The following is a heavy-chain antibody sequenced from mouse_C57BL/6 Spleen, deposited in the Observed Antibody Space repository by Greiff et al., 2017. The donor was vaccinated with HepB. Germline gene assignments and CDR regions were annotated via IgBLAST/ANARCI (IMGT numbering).Heavy chain of an antibody. CDR3: ARRLYDVYAMDY. CDR2: INPNNGGT. V-gene: IGHV1-18*01. J-gene: IGHJ4*01. Sequence: EVQLQQSGPELVKPGASVKIPCKASGYTFTDYNMDWVKQSHGKSLEWIGDINPNNGGTIYNQKFKGKATLTVDKSSSTAYMERRSLTSEDTAVYYCARRLYDVYAMDYWGQGTSVTVSS. D-gene: IGHD2-3*01. CDR1: GYTFTDYN.